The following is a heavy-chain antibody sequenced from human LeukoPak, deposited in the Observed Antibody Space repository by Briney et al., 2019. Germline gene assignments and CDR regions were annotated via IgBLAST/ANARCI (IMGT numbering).Heavy chain of an antibody. CDR1: VGHVSNSDLN. CDR3: AMNDFWSGYYGH. V-gene: IGHV4-39*01. D-gene: IGHD3-3*01. J-gene: IGHJ4*02. CDR2: ISYSGRV. Sequence: SETMYLTCIVSVGHVSNSDLNWGWMRQPPGRGLEWNGNISYSGRVFYNPSLKSRVTISADTTKNQLSLKLSSVTAADTAVYFCAMNDFWSGYYGHWGQGILVTVSS.